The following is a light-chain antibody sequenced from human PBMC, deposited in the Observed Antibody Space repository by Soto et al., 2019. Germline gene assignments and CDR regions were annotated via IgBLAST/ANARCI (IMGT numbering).Light chain of an antibody. CDR3: QQYGSSPWT. V-gene: IGKV3-20*01. J-gene: IGKJ1*01. Sequence: EIVLTQSPGTLSLSPGERATLSCRASQSVSSNYLAWYQQKPGQAPRPLIYGASSRATRIPDRFSGSGAGKDFTLTISRLEPEDFSVYYCQQYGSSPWTVGQGTEVEIK. CDR1: QSVSSNY. CDR2: GAS.